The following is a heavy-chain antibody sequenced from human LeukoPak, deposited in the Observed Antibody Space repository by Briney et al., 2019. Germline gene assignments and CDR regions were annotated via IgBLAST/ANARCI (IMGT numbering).Heavy chain of an antibody. CDR1: GGSFSGYY. D-gene: IGHD2-2*02. CDR3: ARGVRTHIVVVPAAIPVWNY. Sequence: KASETLSLTCAVYGGSFSGYYWSWIRQPPGKGLEWIGEINHSGSTNYNPSLKSRVTISVDTSKNQFSLKLSSVTAADTAVYYCARGVRTHIVVVPAAIPVWNYWGQGTLVTVSS. V-gene: IGHV4-34*01. CDR2: INHSGST. J-gene: IGHJ4*02.